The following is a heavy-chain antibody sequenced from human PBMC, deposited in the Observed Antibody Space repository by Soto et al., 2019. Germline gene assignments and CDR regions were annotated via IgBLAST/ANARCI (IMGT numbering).Heavy chain of an antibody. J-gene: IGHJ4*02. V-gene: IGHV3-48*01. CDR2: ISGRGGSP. Sequence: GRPLRLSWGVAGGTCGDYGMHWVRQAPGKGLEWISYISGRGGSPNYADSVKGRFTISRDNVKNTLYLQMNSLRAEDTAGYYCARDAPPDDYWGQGTLVTVSS. CDR3: ARDAPPDDY. CDR1: GGTCGDYG.